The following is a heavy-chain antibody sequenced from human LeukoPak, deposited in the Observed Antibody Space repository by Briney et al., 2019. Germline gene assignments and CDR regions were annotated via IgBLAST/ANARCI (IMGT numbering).Heavy chain of an antibody. CDR1: GFTFSSYA. D-gene: IGHD3-10*01. J-gene: IGHJ4*02. CDR2: INWNGGRT. CDR3: AREYYGSGSYYNVGY. V-gene: IGHV3-20*04. Sequence: GGSLRLSCAASGFTFSSYAMSWVRQAPGKGLEWVSGINWNGGRTGYADSVKGRFTISRDNAKKSLCVQMNSLRAEDTALYYCAREYYGSGSYYNVGYWGQGTLVTVSS.